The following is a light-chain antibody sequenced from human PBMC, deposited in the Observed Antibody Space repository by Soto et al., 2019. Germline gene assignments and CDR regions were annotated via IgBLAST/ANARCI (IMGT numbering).Light chain of an antibody. CDR2: GAS. CDR3: QQLNSYPIT. V-gene: IGKV3-15*01. CDR1: QSVISN. Sequence: EIVMTQSPATLSVSLGERATLXXXASQSVISNLAWYQLKPGQAPRLLIYGASTRATGIPARFSGSGSGTEFTLTISSLQPEDFATYYCQQLNSYPITFGQGTRLEI. J-gene: IGKJ5*01.